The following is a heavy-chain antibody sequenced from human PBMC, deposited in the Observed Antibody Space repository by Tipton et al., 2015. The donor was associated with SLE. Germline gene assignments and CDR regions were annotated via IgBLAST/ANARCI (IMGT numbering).Heavy chain of an antibody. CDR3: ASGILTGNAAFDV. J-gene: IGHJ3*01. Sequence: TLSVTCAVYGGSFSGYYWSWIRQPPGKGLEWIGEINHSGSTNYNPSLKSRVTISVDTSKNQFSLILRSVTAADTAVYYCASGILTGNAAFDVWGQGTMVTVSP. CDR1: GGSFSGYY. D-gene: IGHD3-9*01. CDR2: INHSGST. V-gene: IGHV4-34*01.